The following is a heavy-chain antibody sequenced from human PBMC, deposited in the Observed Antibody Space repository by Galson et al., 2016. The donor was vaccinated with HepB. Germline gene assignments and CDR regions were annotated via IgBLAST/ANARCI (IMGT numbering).Heavy chain of an antibody. CDR1: GGSFSGYF. V-gene: IGHV4-34*01. CDR3: ARPGVEGGYFYDD. J-gene: IGHJ4*02. D-gene: IGHD3-22*01. Sequence: SETLSLTCAVYGGSFSGYFWSWIRQPPGKGLEWIGELNRSGRSNYNPSLKSRVTMSLDTSKNQFSLKLSSVTAADTAVYYCARPGVEGGYFYDDWGQGTLVTVSS. CDR2: LNRSGRS.